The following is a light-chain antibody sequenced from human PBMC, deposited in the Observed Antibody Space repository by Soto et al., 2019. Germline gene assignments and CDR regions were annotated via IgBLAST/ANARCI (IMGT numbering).Light chain of an antibody. CDR1: QSVTSTY. V-gene: IGKV3-20*01. J-gene: IGKJ5*01. Sequence: DILLTQSPCTLSLSAGDRAIPSCRASQSVTSTYLAWYQQKPGQAPRLLIYGISKRATDIPDRFSGSGSGTEFTLTISSLQPEDFATYYCQQHGQWPITFGQGTRLEIK. CDR3: QQHGQWPIT. CDR2: GIS.